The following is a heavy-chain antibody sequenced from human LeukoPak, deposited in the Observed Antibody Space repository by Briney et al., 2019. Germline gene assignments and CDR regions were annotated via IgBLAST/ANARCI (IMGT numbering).Heavy chain of an antibody. J-gene: IGHJ4*02. V-gene: IGHV3-33*01. CDR1: GFTFSSYG. D-gene: IGHD1-26*01. CDR3: ARDLSGSYGSSFDY. CDR2: IWYDGSNK. Sequence: SGGSLRLSCAASGFTFSSYGMHWVRQAPGKGLEWVAVIWYDGSNKYYADSVKGRFTISRDNSKNTLYLQMNSLRAEDTAVYYCARDLSGSYGSSFDYWGQGTLVTVSS.